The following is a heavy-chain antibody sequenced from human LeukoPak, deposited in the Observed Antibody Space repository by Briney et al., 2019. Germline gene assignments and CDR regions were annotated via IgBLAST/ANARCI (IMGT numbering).Heavy chain of an antibody. CDR1: GGSISNAGYY. Sequence: SQTLSLTCTVSGGSISNAGYYWSWVRQHPGRGLEWIEYIYSSTIIYYGPSLKGRVTISVDTSNNQFSLQLSSVTAADTAVYYCAGGTSGCLSGFDYWGQGTLVTVSS. V-gene: IGHV4-31*03. D-gene: IGHD3-22*01. CDR2: IYSSTII. CDR3: AGGTSGCLSGFDY. J-gene: IGHJ4*02.